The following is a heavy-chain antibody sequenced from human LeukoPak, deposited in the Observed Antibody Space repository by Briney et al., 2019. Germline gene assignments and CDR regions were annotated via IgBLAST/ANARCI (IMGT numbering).Heavy chain of an antibody. D-gene: IGHD1-14*01. CDR2: IKQDGSEK. J-gene: IGHJ4*02. CDR1: GFTFSTYW. CDR3: ARNVYRTFDS. Sequence: PGGSMRLSCAASGFTFSTYWMSWVRQAPGKGLEWVANIKQDGSEKYYVDSVKDRFTISRDNAKNSLYLQMNSLRVEDTAVYYCARNVYRTFDSWDQGTLVTVSS. V-gene: IGHV3-7*01.